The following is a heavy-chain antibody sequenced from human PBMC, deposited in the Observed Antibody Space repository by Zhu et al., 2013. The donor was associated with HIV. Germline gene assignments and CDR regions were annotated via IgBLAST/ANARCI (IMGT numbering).Heavy chain of an antibody. V-gene: IGHV1-2*02. CDR3: ARPRYTSGRYYFDY. J-gene: IGHJ4*02. Sequence: QVHLVQSGAEVKKPGASMKVSCKASGYSFTDFYIHWVRQAPGRGLEWMGWVNPNTGGADYAEDFQGRVTMTRDTSISTAYMELRRLKSDDTAVYFCARPRYTSGRYYFDYWGQGTLVTVSS. CDR2: VNPNTGGA. CDR1: GYSFTDFY. D-gene: IGHD6-19*01.